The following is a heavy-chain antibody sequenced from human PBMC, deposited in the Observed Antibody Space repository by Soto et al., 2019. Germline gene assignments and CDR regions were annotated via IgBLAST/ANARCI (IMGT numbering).Heavy chain of an antibody. Sequence: EVLLLQSGGGLVQPGESLRLSCAASGFTFNAYVIRWVRQAPGKGLEWVSSISGNGGSTPSADSVKGRFTISRDNSKNTLLLQMNSLTAEDTAISYCAMSMCGHHKPSYTWGQGTLVTVSS. CDR1: GFTFNAYV. V-gene: IGHV3-23*01. CDR3: AMSMCGHHKPSYT. J-gene: IGHJ5*02. CDR2: ISGNGGST. D-gene: IGHD2-21*01.